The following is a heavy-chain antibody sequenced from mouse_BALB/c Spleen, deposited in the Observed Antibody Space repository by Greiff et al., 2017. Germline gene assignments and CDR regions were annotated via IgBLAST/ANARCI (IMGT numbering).Heavy chain of an antibody. CDR1: GYTFTSYW. CDR3: TRSRGNYFYAMDY. CDR2: ISPGNSDT. V-gene: IGHV1-5*01. J-gene: IGHJ4*01. Sequence: VQLQQSGTVLARPGASVKMSCKASGYTFTSYWMHWVKQRPGQGLEWIGAISPGNSDTSYNQKFKGKAKLTAVTSTSTAYMELSSLTNEDSAVYYCTRSRGNYFYAMDYWGQGTSVTVSA. D-gene: IGHD2-1*01.